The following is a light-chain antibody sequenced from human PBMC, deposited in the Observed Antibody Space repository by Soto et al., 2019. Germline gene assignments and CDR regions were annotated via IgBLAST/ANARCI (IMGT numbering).Light chain of an antibody. J-gene: IGLJ1*01. CDR2: EVS. CDR1: SSDVGAYIY. V-gene: IGLV2-14*03. Sequence: QCALTQPASVSGSPGQSITISCGGTSSDVGAYIYVSWYQQYPGKAPKLIIYEVSNRPSGVSGRFSGSKSDTTAYLTISRLQAEDEADYYCSSYSDSDTKVFGTGSKVTVL. CDR3: SSYSDSDTKV.